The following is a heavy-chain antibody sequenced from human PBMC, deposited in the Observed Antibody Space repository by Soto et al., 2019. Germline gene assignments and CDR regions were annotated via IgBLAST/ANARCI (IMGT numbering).Heavy chain of an antibody. J-gene: IGHJ4*02. CDR1: GGSISSGGYY. CDR3: ARKVGVNANGLDY. D-gene: IGHD2-21*01. CDR2: IYYSGST. Sequence: SEPLSLTCTVSGGSISSGGYYWSWIRQHPGKGLEWIGYIYYSGSTYYNPSLKSRATISVDTSKNQFSLKLSSVTAADTAVYYGARKVGVNANGLDYWGQGPRVTVSS. V-gene: IGHV4-31*03.